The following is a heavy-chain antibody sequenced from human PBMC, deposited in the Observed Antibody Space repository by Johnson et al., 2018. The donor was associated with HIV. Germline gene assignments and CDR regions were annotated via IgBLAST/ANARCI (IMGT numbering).Heavy chain of an antibody. V-gene: IGHV3-13*01. CDR2: IGTAGDT. D-gene: IGHD4-23*01. CDR1: GFTFSSYD. Sequence: VQLVESGGGLVQPGGSLRLSCAASGFTFSSYDMHWVRQATGKGLEWVSAIGTAGDTYYPGSVKGRFTISRENAENSLYLQMNSLRAGDTAVYYCAREAQTHAFDIWGQGTMVTVSS. CDR3: AREAQTHAFDI. J-gene: IGHJ3*02.